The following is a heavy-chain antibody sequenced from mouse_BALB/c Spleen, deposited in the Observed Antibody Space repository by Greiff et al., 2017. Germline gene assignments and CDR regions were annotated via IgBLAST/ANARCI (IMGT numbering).Heavy chain of an antibody. J-gene: IGHJ4*01. CDR1: GFTFSSYT. V-gene: IGHV5-12-2*01. D-gene: IGHD4-1*01. CDR3: ARQETGLYAMDY. Sequence: EVMLVESGGGLVQPGGSLKLSCAASGFTFSSYTMSWVRQTPEKRLEWVAYISNGGGSTYYPDTVKGRFTISRDNAKNTLYLQMSSLKSEDTAMYYCARQETGLYAMDYWGQGTSVTVSS. CDR2: ISNGGGST.